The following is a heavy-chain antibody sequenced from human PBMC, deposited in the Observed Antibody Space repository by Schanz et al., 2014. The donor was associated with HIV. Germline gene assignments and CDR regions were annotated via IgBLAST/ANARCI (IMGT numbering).Heavy chain of an antibody. J-gene: IGHJ4*02. V-gene: IGHV3-30*18. Sequence: QVQLVESGGGVVQPGRSLKLSCAASGFTFSNYGMHWVRQAPGKGLEWVAVISYDGRNKYFGHSVKGRFTISRDNSKNTLYLQVKSLRAEDTAVYYCAKAGLFFGQLWLGFFDYWGQGAQVTVSS. CDR3: AKAGLFFGQLWLGFFDY. CDR2: ISYDGRNK. CDR1: GFTFSNYG. D-gene: IGHD5-18*01.